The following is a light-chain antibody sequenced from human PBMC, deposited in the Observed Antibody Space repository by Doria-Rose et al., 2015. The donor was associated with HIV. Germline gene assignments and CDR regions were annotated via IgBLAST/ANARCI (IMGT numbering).Light chain of an antibody. Sequence: TQSPGTLSLSPGERATLSCRASQSFSSTYLAWYQQKPGQAPSLLIYDGSTRATGIPDRFSASGSGTDFTLTINRLEPEDFALYYCHQYGTSRTFGLGTKVEI. J-gene: IGKJ1*01. CDR3: HQYGTSRT. CDR2: DGS. CDR1: QSFSSTY. V-gene: IGKV3-20*01.